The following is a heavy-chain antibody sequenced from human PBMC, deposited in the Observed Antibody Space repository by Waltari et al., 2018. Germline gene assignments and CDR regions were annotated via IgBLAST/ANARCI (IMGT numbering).Heavy chain of an antibody. CDR1: GFTFSGHW. J-gene: IGHJ4*02. CDR2: MRPDGSQK. V-gene: IGHV3-7*01. Sequence: EVRVVESGVGLVQPGGLLRHSCAASGFTFSGHWMSWFRQAPGKGLEWVANMRPDGSQKYYVDSVKGRFTISRDNAKNSLYLQMNSLRVEDTAVYYCARDVDYWGQGTLVTVSS. CDR3: ARDVDY.